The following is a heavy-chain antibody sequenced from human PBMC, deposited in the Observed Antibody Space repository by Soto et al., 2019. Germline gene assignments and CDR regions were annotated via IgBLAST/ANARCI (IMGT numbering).Heavy chain of an antibody. V-gene: IGHV3-23*01. D-gene: IGHD2-8*01. CDR3: AKDLYRGITLTVYTTFDY. J-gene: IGHJ4*02. CDR2: ISGNGDST. Sequence: GGSLRLSCAASGFTFSSNAMHWVRQAPGKGLEWVSVISGNGDSTYYAESVKGRFTISRDNSKNTLYLQMNSLRAEDTALYYCAKDLYRGITLTVYTTFDYWGQGTLVTVSS. CDR1: GFTFSSNA.